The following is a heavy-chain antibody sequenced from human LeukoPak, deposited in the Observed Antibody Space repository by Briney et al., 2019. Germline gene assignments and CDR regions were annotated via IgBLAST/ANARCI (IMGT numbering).Heavy chain of an antibody. CDR2: INPNSGGT. J-gene: IGHJ4*02. V-gene: IGHV1-2*06. CDR3: ARPVLKGYDNCGY. D-gene: IGHD1-20*01. Sequence: ASVTVSCKASGYTFTGYYTHWVRQAPGQGLEWMGRINPNSGGTNYAQKFQGRVTMTRDTSISTAYMELSRLRSDDTAVYYCARPVLKGYDNCGYWGQGTLVTVSS. CDR1: GYTFTGYY.